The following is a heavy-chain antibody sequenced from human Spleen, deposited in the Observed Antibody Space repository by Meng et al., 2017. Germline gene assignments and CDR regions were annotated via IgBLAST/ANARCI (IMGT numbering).Heavy chain of an antibody. CDR3: ARVATTWSSEYFNH. Sequence: QVQLVQSGTEVKKSGASVKVSCKASGHTFTSYGVTWVRQASGQGLEWMGWISTYNGDTNYAENLQGRVTMTTDTSTGTAYMELRSLRSDDTAVYYCARVATTWSSEYFNHWGQGTLVTVSS. D-gene: IGHD3-10*01. CDR2: ISTYNGDT. J-gene: IGHJ1*01. CDR1: GHTFTSYG. V-gene: IGHV1-18*01.